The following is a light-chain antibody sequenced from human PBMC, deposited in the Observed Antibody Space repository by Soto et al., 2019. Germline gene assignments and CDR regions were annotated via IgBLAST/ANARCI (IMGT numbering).Light chain of an antibody. J-gene: IGLJ2*01. V-gene: IGLV2-11*01. CDR2: DVS. CDR1: SSDVAIYNY. CDR3: CSYVGSDVL. Sequence: QSALTQPRSVSGSPGQSVTISCTGTSSDVAIYNYVSWYQHHPGKAPKPMIYDVSKRPSGVPDRFSGSKSDNTASLTSSGLQAEDEADYYCCSYVGSDVLFGGGTKVTVL.